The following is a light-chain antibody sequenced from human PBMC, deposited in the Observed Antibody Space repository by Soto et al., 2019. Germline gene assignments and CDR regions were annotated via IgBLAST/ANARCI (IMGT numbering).Light chain of an antibody. J-gene: IGKJ4*01. Sequence: DIQMTQSPSSLSASVGDRVTITCRASQSISNYLNWYQQKPGKAPKLLIYAASSLQSGVPSRFSGSGSGTDFTLTISSLQPEDVASYCCQQSYSTPLFGGGTKVEIK. V-gene: IGKV1-39*01. CDR3: QQSYSTPL. CDR2: AAS. CDR1: QSISNY.